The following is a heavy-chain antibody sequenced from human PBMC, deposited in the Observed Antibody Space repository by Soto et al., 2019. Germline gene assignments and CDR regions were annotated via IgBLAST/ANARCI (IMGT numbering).Heavy chain of an antibody. D-gene: IGHD3-9*01. CDR3: ASPGRGILTGYDYYGMDV. V-gene: IGHV4-39*01. CDR2: IYYSGST. Sequence: ETLSLTCTVSGGSISSSSYYWGWIRQPPGKGLEWIGSIYYSGSTYYNPSLKSRVTISVDTSKNQFSLKLSSVTAADTAVYYCASPGRGILTGYDYYGMDVWGQGTTVTVSS. CDR1: GGSISSSSYY. J-gene: IGHJ6*02.